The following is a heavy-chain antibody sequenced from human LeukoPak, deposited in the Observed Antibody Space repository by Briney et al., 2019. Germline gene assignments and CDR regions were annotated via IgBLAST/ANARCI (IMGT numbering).Heavy chain of an antibody. CDR3: ARHGTVDSSSWYPETYYYYYYGMDV. D-gene: IGHD6-13*01. V-gene: IGHV4-4*07. CDR2: IYTSGST. CDR1: GGSISSYY. J-gene: IGHJ6*02. Sequence: SETLSLTCTVSGGSISSYYWSWILQPAGKGLEWIGRIYTSGSTNYNPSLKSRVTISVDTSKNQFSLKLSSVTAADTAVYYCARHGTVDSSSWYPETYYYYYYGMDVWGQGTTVTVSS.